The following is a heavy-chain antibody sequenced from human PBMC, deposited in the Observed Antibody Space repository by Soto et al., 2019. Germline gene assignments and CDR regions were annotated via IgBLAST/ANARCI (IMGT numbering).Heavy chain of an antibody. CDR3: AHKGPEDWPLDY. CDR2: IYWDDSK. D-gene: IGHD3-9*01. CDR1: GFSLSTSGVG. J-gene: IGHJ4*02. Sequence: QITLKESGPTLVRPTQTLTLTCAFSGFSLSTSGVGVGWIRQPPGKALEWLAVIYWDDSKHYSPSLRSRLTITKYTSNNQVVLTMTNMDPMDTGTYYCAHKGPEDWPLDYWGQGTLVTVSS. V-gene: IGHV2-5*02.